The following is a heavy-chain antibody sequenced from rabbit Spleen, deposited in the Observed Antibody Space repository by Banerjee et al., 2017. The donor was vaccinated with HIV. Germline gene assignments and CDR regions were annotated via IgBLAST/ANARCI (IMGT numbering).Heavy chain of an antibody. Sequence: QEQLKESGGGLVQPGGSLKLSCKASGFDFSVYGLSWVRQVPGKGLEWIGYIDPIFGSTYYASWAKGRFTISETSSTTVTLQMTSLTAADTATYFCARGGYGGHIWAMGLWGPGTLVTVS. J-gene: IGHJ4*01. V-gene: IGHV1S45*01. CDR2: IDPIFGST. CDR1: GFDFSVYG. CDR3: ARGGYGGHIWAMGL. D-gene: IGHD3-1*01.